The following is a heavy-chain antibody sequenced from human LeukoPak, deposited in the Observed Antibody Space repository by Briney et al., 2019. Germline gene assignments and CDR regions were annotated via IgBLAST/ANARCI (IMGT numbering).Heavy chain of an antibody. V-gene: IGHV3-48*02. Sequence: GGSLRLSRAASGFTFSTYDMNWVRQAPGKGLEWVSYISSASGTILYADSVKGRFTISRDNAKNSLYLQMNSLRDEDTAVYYCAKSGSYRFDDWGQGTPVAVSS. CDR2: ISSASGTI. CDR1: GFTFSTYD. D-gene: IGHD1-26*01. CDR3: AKSGSYRFDD. J-gene: IGHJ4*02.